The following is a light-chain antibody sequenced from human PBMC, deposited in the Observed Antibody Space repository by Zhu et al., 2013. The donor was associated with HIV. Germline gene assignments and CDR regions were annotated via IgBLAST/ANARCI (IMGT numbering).Light chain of an antibody. Sequence: DIVMTQSPLSLPVTPGEPASISCRSSQSLLHSNAGNYLDWYLQKPGQSPQLLIYMGSTRASGVPDRFSGSGSGTDFTLKISRVEAADVGVYYCMQALQNPWTFGQGTKVEIK. CDR2: MGS. CDR3: MQALQNPWT. J-gene: IGKJ1*01. CDR1: QSLLHSNAGNY. V-gene: IGKV2-28*01.